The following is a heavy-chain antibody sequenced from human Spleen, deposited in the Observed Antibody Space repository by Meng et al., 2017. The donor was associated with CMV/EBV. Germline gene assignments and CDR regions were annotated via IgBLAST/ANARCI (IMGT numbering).Heavy chain of an antibody. J-gene: IGHJ5*02. CDR1: GGSISSYY. CDR3: ARTDFPLGYCSSTSCYGYWFDP. D-gene: IGHD2-2*01. Sequence: SETLSLTCTVSGGSISSYYWSWIRQPPGKGLEWIGNIYYSGSTNYNPSLKSRVTISVYTSKNQFSLKLRSVTAADTAVYYCARTDFPLGYCSSTSCYGYWFDPWGQGTLVTVSS. CDR2: IYYSGST. V-gene: IGHV4-59*01.